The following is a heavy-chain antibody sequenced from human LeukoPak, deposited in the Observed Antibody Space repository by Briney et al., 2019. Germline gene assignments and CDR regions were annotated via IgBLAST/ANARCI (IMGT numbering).Heavy chain of an antibody. J-gene: IGHJ4*02. CDR2: IYTSGST. Sequence: SETLSLTCTVSGGSISSYYWSWIRQPAGKGLEWIGRIYTSGSTNSNPSLKSRVTMSVDTSKNQFSLKLSSVTAADTAVYYCARSSYSGSSRAFDYWGQGTLVTVSS. CDR3: ARSSYSGSSRAFDY. CDR1: GGSISSYY. V-gene: IGHV4-4*07. D-gene: IGHD1-26*01.